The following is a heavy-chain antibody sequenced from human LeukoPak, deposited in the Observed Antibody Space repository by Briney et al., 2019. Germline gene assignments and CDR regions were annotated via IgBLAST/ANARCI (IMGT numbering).Heavy chain of an antibody. D-gene: IGHD3-3*01. CDR2: IRSKAYGGTT. CDR3: TRAGYYDFWSGPYYFDY. V-gene: IGHV3-49*04. Sequence: GGSLRLSCTASGFTFGDYAMSWVRQAPGKGLEWVGFIRSKAYGGTTEYAASVKGRFTISRDDSKSIAYLQMNSLKTEDTAVYYCTRAGYYDFWSGPYYFDYWGQGTLVTVSS. J-gene: IGHJ4*02. CDR1: GFTFGDYA.